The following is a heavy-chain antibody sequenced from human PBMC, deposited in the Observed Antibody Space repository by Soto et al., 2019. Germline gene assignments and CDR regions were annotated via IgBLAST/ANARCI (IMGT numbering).Heavy chain of an antibody. Sequence: ASVKVSCKASGYTFTSYGISWVRQAPGQGLEWMGWISAYNGNTNYAQKLQGRVTMTTDTSTSTAYMELRSLRSDDTAVYYCARIASGYYGSGSYYPHYYYYYGMDVWGQGTTVTVS. CDR2: ISAYNGNT. V-gene: IGHV1-18*01. CDR3: ARIASGYYGSGSYYPHYYYYYGMDV. CDR1: GYTFTSYG. J-gene: IGHJ6*02. D-gene: IGHD3-10*01.